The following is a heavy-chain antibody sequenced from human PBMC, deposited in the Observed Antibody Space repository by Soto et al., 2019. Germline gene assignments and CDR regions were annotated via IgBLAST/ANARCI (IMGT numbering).Heavy chain of an antibody. D-gene: IGHD3-22*01. CDR1: GGSISSYY. V-gene: IGHV4-59*01. CDR3: ARTYDGSGPNSGGYAFDI. J-gene: IGHJ3*02. CDR2: IYYSGT. Sequence: QVQLQESGPGLVKPSETLSLTCSVSGGSISSYYWSWIRQPPGKGLEWIAYIYYSGTSYNPSLKSRAPISLYTSKNQFSLKRSSVTAADTAVYYCARTYDGSGPNSGGYAFDIWGQGTMVTVSS.